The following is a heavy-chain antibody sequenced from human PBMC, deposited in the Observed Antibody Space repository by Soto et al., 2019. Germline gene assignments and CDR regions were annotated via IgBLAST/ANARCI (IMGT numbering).Heavy chain of an antibody. Sequence: QLQLQESGPGLVKPSETLSLTCTVSGGSISSSSYYWGWIRQPPGKGLEWIGSIYYSGSTYYNPSLKSRVTISVDTSKNQFSLKLSSVTAADTAVYYCASYWRNNIVVVVAAGYFDYWGQGTLVTVSS. V-gene: IGHV4-39*01. J-gene: IGHJ4*02. D-gene: IGHD2-15*01. CDR1: GGSISSSSYY. CDR3: ASYWRNNIVVVVAAGYFDY. CDR2: IYYSGST.